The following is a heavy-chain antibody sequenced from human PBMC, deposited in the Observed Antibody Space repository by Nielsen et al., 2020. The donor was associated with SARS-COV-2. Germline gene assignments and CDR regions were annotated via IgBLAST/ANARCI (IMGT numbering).Heavy chain of an antibody. CDR2: INPSGGST. CDR1: GYTFTSYY. CDR3: ASKAAAGTSTFDC. V-gene: IGHV1-46*01. D-gene: IGHD6-13*01. J-gene: IGHJ4*02. Sequence: ASVKVSCKASGYTFTSYYMHWVRQAPGQGLEWMGIINPSGGSTSYAQKFQGRVTMTRDTSTSTVYMELSSLRSEDTAVYYCASKAAAGTSTFDCWGQGTLVTVSS.